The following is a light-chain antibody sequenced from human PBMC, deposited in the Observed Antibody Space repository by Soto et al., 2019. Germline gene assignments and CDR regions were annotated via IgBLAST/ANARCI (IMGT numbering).Light chain of an antibody. CDR2: DVS. Sequence: QSALTQPASVSGSPGQSITISCTGTGSDVGGYNHVSWYQQHPGKAPKLMIYDVSNRPSGVSNRFSGSKSGNTASLTISGLQAEDEADYYCSSYTSSRTRVFGTGTKLTVL. CDR3: SSYTSSRTRV. J-gene: IGLJ1*01. CDR1: GSDVGGYNH. V-gene: IGLV2-14*01.